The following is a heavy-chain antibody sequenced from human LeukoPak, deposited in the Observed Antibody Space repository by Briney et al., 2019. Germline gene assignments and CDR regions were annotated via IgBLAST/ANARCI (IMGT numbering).Heavy chain of an antibody. CDR3: ARLVSYYDSSGYYYYYYYYYMDV. Sequence: SETLSLTCAVSGYSISSGYYWGWIRQPPGKGLEWIGSIYHSGSTYHNPSLKSRVTISVDTSKNQFSLKLSSVTAADTAVYYCARLVSYYDSSGYYYYYYYYYMDVWGKGTTVTVSS. J-gene: IGHJ6*03. CDR2: IYHSGST. V-gene: IGHV4-38-2*01. D-gene: IGHD3-22*01. CDR1: GYSISSGYY.